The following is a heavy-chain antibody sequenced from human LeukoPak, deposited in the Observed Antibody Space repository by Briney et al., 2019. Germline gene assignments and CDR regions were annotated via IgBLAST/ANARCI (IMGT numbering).Heavy chain of an antibody. V-gene: IGHV1-18*01. Sequence: ASVKVSCKASGYAFTSYGIRWVRQAPGQGLEWMGWISAYNGNTNYAQKLQGRVTMTTDTSTSTAYMELRSLRSDDTAVYYCARDGPNDSSGYYYLDWGQGTLVTVSS. CDR2: ISAYNGNT. D-gene: IGHD3-22*01. CDR3: ARDGPNDSSGYYYLD. J-gene: IGHJ4*02. CDR1: GYAFTSYG.